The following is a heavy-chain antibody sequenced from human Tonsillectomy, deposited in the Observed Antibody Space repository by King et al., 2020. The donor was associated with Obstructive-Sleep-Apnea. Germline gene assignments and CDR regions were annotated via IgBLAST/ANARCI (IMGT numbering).Heavy chain of an antibody. CDR3: AKEELLWFGESAEYFQH. J-gene: IGHJ1*01. D-gene: IGHD3-10*01. CDR2: ISGIVGST. Sequence: VQLVESGGGLVQPGGSLRLSCAASGLTFSSYAMSWVRQAPGRGLEWVSAISGIVGSTYYADSVKGRFTISRDNSKNTLYRQMNSLRAEDTAVYYCAKEELLWFGESAEYFQHWGQGTLVTVSS. V-gene: IGHV3-23*04. CDR1: GLTFSSYA.